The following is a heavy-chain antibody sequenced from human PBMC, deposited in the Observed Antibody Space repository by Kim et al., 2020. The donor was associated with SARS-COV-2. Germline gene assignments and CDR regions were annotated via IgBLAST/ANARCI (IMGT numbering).Heavy chain of an antibody. D-gene: IGHD2-21*01. CDR3: FADDSRF. CDR2: INDRSTTT. CDR1: GFTFSSYA. Sequence: GGSLRLSCAASGFTFSSYAMNWVRQAPGKGLEWLALINDRSTTTFYADSVKGRFTISRDNSKNTLYLQMNNVRAEDTALYYCFADDSRFWGQGTLVTVSS. V-gene: IGHV3-23*01. J-gene: IGHJ4*02.